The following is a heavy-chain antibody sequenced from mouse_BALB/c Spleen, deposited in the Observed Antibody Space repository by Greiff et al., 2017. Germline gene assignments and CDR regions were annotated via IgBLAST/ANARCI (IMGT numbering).Heavy chain of an antibody. CDR3: AILYDYDAQFAY. J-gene: IGHJ3*01. Sequence: EVQRVESGPELEKPGASVKISCKASGYSFTGYNMNWVKQSNGKSLEWIGNIDPYYGGTSYNQKFKGKATLTVDKSSSTAYMQLKSLTSEDSAVYYCAILYDYDAQFAYWGQGTLVTVSA. V-gene: IGHV1-39*01. D-gene: IGHD2-4*01. CDR1: GYSFTGYN. CDR2: IDPYYGGT.